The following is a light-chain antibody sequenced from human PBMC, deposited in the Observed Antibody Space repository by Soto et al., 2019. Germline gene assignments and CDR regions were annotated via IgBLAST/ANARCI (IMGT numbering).Light chain of an antibody. J-gene: IGLJ2*01. CDR3: VLYMGSGTRV. CDR2: STN. Sequence: QTVVTQEPSFSVSPGGTVTLTCGLSSGSVSTSYYPSWYQQTPGQAPRTLIYSTNTRSSGVPDRFSGSILGNKAALTITGAQADDESDYSCVLYMGSGTRVFGGGTKVTVL. CDR1: SGSVSTSYY. V-gene: IGLV8-61*01.